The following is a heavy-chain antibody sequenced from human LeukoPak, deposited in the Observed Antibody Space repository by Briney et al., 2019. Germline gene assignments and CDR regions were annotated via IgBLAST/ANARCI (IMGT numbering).Heavy chain of an antibody. J-gene: IGHJ6*02. Sequence: KTSETLSLTCTVSGDSVSSGSYYWSWIRQPPGKGLEGFGYIYYSGSTNYNPSLKSRVTISVDTSKNQFSLKLSSVTAADTAVYYCARGIWSPYYGMDVWGQGTTVTVSS. CDR1: GDSVSSGSYY. D-gene: IGHD3-3*01. V-gene: IGHV4-61*01. CDR3: ARGIWSPYYGMDV. CDR2: IYYSGST.